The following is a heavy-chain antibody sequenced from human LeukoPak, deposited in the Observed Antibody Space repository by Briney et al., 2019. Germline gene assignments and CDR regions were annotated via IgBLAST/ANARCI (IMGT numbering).Heavy chain of an antibody. D-gene: IGHD3-3*01. CDR3: ARGTVFGVVIIGGFDY. CDR2: INPNSGGT. CDR1: GYTFTGYY. Sequence: ASVKVSCEASGYTFTGYYMHWVRQAPGQGLEWMGWINPNSGGTNYAQKFQSRVTMTRDTSISTAYMELSRLRSDDTAVYYCARGTVFGVVIIGGFDYWGQGTLVTVSS. V-gene: IGHV1-2*02. J-gene: IGHJ4*02.